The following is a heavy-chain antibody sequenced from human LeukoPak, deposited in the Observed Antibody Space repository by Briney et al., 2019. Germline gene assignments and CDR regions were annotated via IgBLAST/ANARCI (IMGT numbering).Heavy chain of an antibody. V-gene: IGHV4-38-2*02. Sequence: PSETLSLTCTVSGYSISSGYYWGWIRQPPGKGLEWIGSIYHSGSTYYNPSLKSRVTISVDTSKNQFSLKLSSVTAADTAVYYCARGSVVPAAIPSFDYWGQGTLVTVSS. J-gene: IGHJ4*02. CDR2: IYHSGST. D-gene: IGHD2-2*01. CDR3: ARGSVVPAAIPSFDY. CDR1: GYSISSGYY.